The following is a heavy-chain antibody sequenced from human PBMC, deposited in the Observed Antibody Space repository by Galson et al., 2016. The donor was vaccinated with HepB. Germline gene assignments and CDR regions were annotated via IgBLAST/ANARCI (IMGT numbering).Heavy chain of an antibody. D-gene: IGHD3-9*01. CDR1: GFTFTNYA. V-gene: IGHV1-3*01. Sequence: SVKVSCKASGFTFTNYAMHWVRQAPGQRLERMGWINGGNDNTKYSQKFQGRVTITRDTSASTAYMEVRSLTSEDTAVYYCASGNFDGLLLDYWGQGTLVTVSS. CDR3: ASGNFDGLLLDY. J-gene: IGHJ4*02. CDR2: INGGNDNT.